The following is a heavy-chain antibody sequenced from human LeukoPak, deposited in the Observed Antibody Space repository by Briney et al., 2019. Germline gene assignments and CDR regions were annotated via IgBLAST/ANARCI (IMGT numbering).Heavy chain of an antibody. V-gene: IGHV1-46*01. D-gene: IGHD4-23*01. CDR1: GYTFTSYA. CDR2: INPSGGST. CDR3: ARDNSVEDTAWWFDP. Sequence: ASAKVSCKASGYTFTSYAMNWVRQAPGQGLEWMGIINPSGGSTSYAQKFQGRVTMTRDMSTSTDYMELSSLRSEDTAVYYCARDNSVEDTAWWFDPWGQGTLVTVSS. J-gene: IGHJ5*02.